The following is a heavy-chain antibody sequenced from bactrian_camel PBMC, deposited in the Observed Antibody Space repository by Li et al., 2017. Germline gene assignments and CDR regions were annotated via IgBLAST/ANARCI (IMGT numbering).Heavy chain of an antibody. D-gene: IGHD6*01. V-gene: IGHV3S1*01. CDR2: SYPGAGPERDT. J-gene: IGHJ6*01. Sequence: HVQLVESGGGPVQAGGSVRLSCAATRYTVGRYCQAWFRQGPGKEREAVASSYPGAGPERDTFIADSVKGRFTVSKDGAKNTLYLQMNSLKPEDTAMYYCAGRDRAGFWYTGSYFRYWGQGTQVTVS. CDR1: RYTVGRYC. CDR3: AGRDRAGFWYTGSYFRY.